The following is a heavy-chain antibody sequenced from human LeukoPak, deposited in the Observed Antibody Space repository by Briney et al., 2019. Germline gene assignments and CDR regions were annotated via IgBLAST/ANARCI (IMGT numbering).Heavy chain of an antibody. Sequence: GESLKISCKGSAYSFTSYWIGWWRQMPGKGLEWMGIINPGDSDTTYNPSFQGQVNISADKSISTAYLQWSSLKDSDTAMYYCARKLGYCSTTSCYDGDAFDIWGQGTVVTVSS. CDR1: AYSFTSYW. V-gene: IGHV5-51*01. D-gene: IGHD2-2*01. CDR2: INPGDSDT. CDR3: ARKLGYCSTTSCYDGDAFDI. J-gene: IGHJ3*02.